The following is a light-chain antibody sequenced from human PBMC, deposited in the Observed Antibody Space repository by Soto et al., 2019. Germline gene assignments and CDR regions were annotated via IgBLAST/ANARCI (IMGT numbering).Light chain of an antibody. Sequence: DIEMTQSPSTLSASVGDRVTITCRASQSISSWLAWYQQKPGKAPKLLIYKASSLESGVPSRFSGSGSGTDFTLTISSLQPEDFATYYCQQSYSTPRTFGQGTKVDIK. CDR2: KAS. CDR1: QSISSW. J-gene: IGKJ1*01. V-gene: IGKV1-5*03. CDR3: QQSYSTPRT.